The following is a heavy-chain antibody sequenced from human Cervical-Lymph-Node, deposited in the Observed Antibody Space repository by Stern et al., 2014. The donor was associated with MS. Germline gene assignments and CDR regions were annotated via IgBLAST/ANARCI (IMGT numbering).Heavy chain of an antibody. CDR1: GYTLSELS. D-gene: IGHD1-14*01. V-gene: IGHV1-24*01. CDR3: ATDPGFSHSDF. CDR2: YDLEDGET. Sequence: QLVQSGAEVKKPGASVKVSCKVSGYTLSELSMHWVRQAPGKGLEWMGGYDLEDGETVYAQTFQGRVTMTEDTSTDTAYMELSSLRSEDTAVYYYATDPGFSHSDFWGQGTLVTVSS. J-gene: IGHJ4*02.